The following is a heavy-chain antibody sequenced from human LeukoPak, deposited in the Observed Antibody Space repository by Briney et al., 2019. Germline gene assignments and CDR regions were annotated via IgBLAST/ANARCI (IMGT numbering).Heavy chain of an antibody. CDR1: GYTFDNYG. V-gene: IGHV1-18*01. CDR3: AKDWHILTGRNCFDP. Sequence: EASVRVSCKASGYTFDNYGISWVRQAPGQGLEWMGWVTSYNGDTNYAQKFHGRVTMGADTSTTTAYMDLRGLTLDDTAIYYCAKDWHILTGRNCFDPWGQGTLVTVSS. CDR2: VTSYNGDT. D-gene: IGHD3-9*01. J-gene: IGHJ5*01.